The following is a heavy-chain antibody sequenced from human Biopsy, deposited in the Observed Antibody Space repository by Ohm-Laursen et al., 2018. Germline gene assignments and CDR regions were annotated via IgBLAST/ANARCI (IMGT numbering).Heavy chain of an antibody. CDR2: IWYDGSNK. CDR3: AKCMTGGSNYYFHH. J-gene: IGHJ4*02. CDR1: GFTFSSYG. V-gene: IGHV3-33*06. Sequence: SLRLSCAAAGFTFSSYGMHWVRQAPGKGLAWVAAIWYDGSNKNYADSVKGRFTISRDNSKNTLYLQMNSLRGEDTGVYYCAKCMTGGSNYYFHHCGQGTLVTVSS. D-gene: IGHD2-8*01.